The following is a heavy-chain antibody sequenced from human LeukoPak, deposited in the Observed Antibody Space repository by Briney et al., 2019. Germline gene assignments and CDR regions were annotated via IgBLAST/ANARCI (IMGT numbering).Heavy chain of an antibody. J-gene: IGHJ4*02. V-gene: IGHV3-11*04. Sequence: PGGSLRLSCAASGFTFSDYYMSWIRQAPGKGLEWVSYISSSGGTIYYADSVKGRFTISRDNAKNSLYLQMNSLRAEDTAVYYCARNGYSSSWRLDYWGQGTLVTVSS. CDR3: ARNGYSSSWRLDY. CDR1: GFTFSDYY. D-gene: IGHD6-13*01. CDR2: ISSSGGTI.